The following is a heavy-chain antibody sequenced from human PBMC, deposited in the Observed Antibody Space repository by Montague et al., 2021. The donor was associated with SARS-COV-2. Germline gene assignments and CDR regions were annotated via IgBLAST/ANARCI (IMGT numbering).Heavy chain of an antibody. J-gene: IGHJ4*02. CDR1: GGSISSYY. CDR2: IYYSGST. CDR3: VRGREYSSSAGFDY. Sequence: SETLSLTCTVSGGSISSYYWSWIRQPPGKGLEWIGYIYYSGSTNYNPSLKSRVTISVDTSKNQFSLKLSSVTAADTAVYYCVRGREYSSSAGFDYWGQGTLGTVSS. D-gene: IGHD6-6*01. V-gene: IGHV4-59*01.